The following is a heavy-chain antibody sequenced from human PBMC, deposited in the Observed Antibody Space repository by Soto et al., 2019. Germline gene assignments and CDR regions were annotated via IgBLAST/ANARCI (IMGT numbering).Heavy chain of an antibody. J-gene: IGHJ5*02. D-gene: IGHD2-15*01. CDR1: GYTFTSYY. Sequence: ASVKVSGKASGYTFTSYYMHWVRQAPGQGLEWMGIINPSGGSTSYAQKFQGRVTMTRDTSTSTVYMELSSLRSEDTAVYYCARGRGCSGGSCYGWFDPWGQGTLVTVSS. CDR2: INPSGGST. V-gene: IGHV1-46*01. CDR3: ARGRGCSGGSCYGWFDP.